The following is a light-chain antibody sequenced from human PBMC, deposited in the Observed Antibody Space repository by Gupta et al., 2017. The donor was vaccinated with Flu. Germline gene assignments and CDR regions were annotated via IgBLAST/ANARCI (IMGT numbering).Light chain of an antibody. V-gene: IGKV1-39*01. CDR1: QNVSSY. J-gene: IGKJ1*01. CDR2: GAT. CDR3: QQSFSDPRT. Sequence: DIQMTQSPSSLSASVGDRVIISCRASQNVSSYVNWYQKKPGRAPKLLIYGATTLESGVPSNFSATISGTHFTLTISSLQPEDFATYYCQQSFSDPRTFGQGTKVEI.